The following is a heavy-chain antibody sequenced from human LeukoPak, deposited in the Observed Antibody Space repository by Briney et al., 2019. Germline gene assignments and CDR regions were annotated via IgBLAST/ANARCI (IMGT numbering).Heavy chain of an antibody. CDR3: ARASEEAIFGVVYFDY. CDR1: GGSISSGGYY. CDR2: IYHSGST. Sequence: SETLSLTCTVSGGSISSGGYYWSWIRQPPGNGLGWIGYIYHSGSTYYNPSLKSRATISVDRSKNQFSLKLSSVTAADTAVYYCARASEEAIFGVVYFDYWGQGTLVSISA. D-gene: IGHD3-3*01. J-gene: IGHJ4*02. V-gene: IGHV4-30-2*01.